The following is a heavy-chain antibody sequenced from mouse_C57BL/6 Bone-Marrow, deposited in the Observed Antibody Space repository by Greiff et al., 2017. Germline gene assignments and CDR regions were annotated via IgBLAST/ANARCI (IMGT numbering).Heavy chain of an antibody. V-gene: IGHV1-72*01. CDR3: AHGNYFYWDFAV. D-gene: IGHD2-1*01. J-gene: IGHJ1*03. CDR2: IDPDRGGT. CDR1: GYTFTSYW. Sequence: QVHVKPPGAELVKPGASVKLSCKASGYTFTSYWMHWVKQRPGRGLEWIGRIDPDRGGTKYNEKFKSKATLTVDKPSSTAYRQLSSLTSEDSAVYYCAHGNYFYWDFAVWGTGTTVTVSS.